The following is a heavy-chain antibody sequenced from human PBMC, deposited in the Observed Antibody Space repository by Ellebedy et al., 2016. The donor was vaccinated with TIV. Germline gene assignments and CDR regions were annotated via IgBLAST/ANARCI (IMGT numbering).Heavy chain of an antibody. D-gene: IGHD6-19*01. Sequence: GGSLRLSCAASGFTFSNYWMSWVRQAPGKGLEWVANIKQDGSEKYYVDSVKGRFPISRDNAKNSLYLQMNSLRAEDTAVYYCARDPWLGRAYYFDYWGQGTLVTVSS. V-gene: IGHV3-7*01. J-gene: IGHJ4*02. CDR3: ARDPWLGRAYYFDY. CDR2: IKQDGSEK. CDR1: GFTFSNYW.